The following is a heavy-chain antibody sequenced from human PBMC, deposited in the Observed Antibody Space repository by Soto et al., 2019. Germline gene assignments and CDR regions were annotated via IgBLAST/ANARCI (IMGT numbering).Heavy chain of an antibody. CDR1: GGTFSSYA. CDR2: IIPIFGTA. Sequence: GASVKVSCKASGGTFSSYAISWVRQAPGQGLEWMGGIIPIFGTANYAQKFQGRVTITADESTSTAYMELSSLRSEDTAVYYCARGGPYDFWSENYYYGMDVWGQGPTVTVSS. V-gene: IGHV1-69*13. D-gene: IGHD3-3*01. J-gene: IGHJ6*02. CDR3: ARGGPYDFWSENYYYGMDV.